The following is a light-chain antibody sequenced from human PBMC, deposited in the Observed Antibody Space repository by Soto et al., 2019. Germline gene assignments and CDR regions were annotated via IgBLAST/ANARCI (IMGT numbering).Light chain of an antibody. V-gene: IGLV2-14*01. CDR3: SSYRSSSTRV. Sequence: QSALTQPASVSGAPGQSITSSCTGTSSDVGGYNYVSWYQEHPGKAPKLMIYEVSNRPSGVSNRFSGSKSGNTASLTISGLQAEDEADYYFSSYRSSSTRVFGGGTKLTVL. J-gene: IGLJ3*02. CDR1: SSDVGGYNY. CDR2: EVS.